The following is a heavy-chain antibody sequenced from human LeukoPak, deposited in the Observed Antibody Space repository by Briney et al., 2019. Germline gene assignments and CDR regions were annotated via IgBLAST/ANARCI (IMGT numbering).Heavy chain of an antibody. V-gene: IGHV4-30-2*01. CDR2: IYHSGST. CDR1: GGSISSGGYS. D-gene: IGHD3-22*01. J-gene: IGHJ4*02. Sequence: SETLSLTCAVSGGSISSGGYSWSWIRQPPGKGLEWIGYIYHSGSTYYNPSLKSRVTISVDRSKNQFSLKLSSVTAADTAVYYCARGRNYYDSSGYYFDYWGQGTLVPVSS. CDR3: ARGRNYYDSSGYYFDY.